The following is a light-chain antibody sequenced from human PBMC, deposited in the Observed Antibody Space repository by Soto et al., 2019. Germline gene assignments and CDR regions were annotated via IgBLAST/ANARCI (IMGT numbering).Light chain of an antibody. V-gene: IGKV3-20*01. J-gene: IGKJ5*01. CDR3: QQYGGSPIT. CDR1: QSVSSTY. CDR2: GAS. Sequence: EIVLTQSPGTLSLSPGERVTLSCRASQSVSSTYLAWYQQKPGQAPRLLIYGASSRATGIPDRISGSGSGTDFTLTISRLEPEDFAVYYCQQYGGSPITFGRGTRLEIK.